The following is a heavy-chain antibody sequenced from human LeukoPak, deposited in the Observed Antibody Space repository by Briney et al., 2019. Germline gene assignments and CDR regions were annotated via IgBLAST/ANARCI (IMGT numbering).Heavy chain of an antibody. CDR2: ISSSSIYT. Sequence: TGGSLRLSCAPSGFTFSDYYMSWIRQAPGKGLEWVSYISSSSIYTNYADSVKGRFTISRDNAKNSLYLQMNSLRAEDSAVYYCARDLRTSSSSQLGYWGQGTLVTVSS. J-gene: IGHJ4*02. D-gene: IGHD6-13*01. V-gene: IGHV3-11*06. CDR1: GFTFSDYY. CDR3: ARDLRTSSSSQLGY.